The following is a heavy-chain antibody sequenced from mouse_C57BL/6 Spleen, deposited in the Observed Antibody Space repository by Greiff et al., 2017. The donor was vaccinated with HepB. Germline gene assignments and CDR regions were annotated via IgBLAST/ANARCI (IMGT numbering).Heavy chain of an antibody. J-gene: IGHJ4*01. D-gene: IGHD3-2*02. Sequence: VQLQQSGPELVKPGASVKISCKASGYTFTDYYMNWVKQSHGKSLEWIGDINPNNGGTSYNQKFKGKATLTVDKSSSTAYMELRSLTSEDSAVYYCARRGGQLRLRAMDYWGQGTSVTVSS. CDR3: ARRGGQLRLRAMDY. CDR1: GYTFTDYY. CDR2: INPNNGGT. V-gene: IGHV1-26*01.